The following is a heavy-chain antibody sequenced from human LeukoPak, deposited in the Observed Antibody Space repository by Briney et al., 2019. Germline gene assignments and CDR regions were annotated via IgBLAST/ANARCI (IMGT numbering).Heavy chain of an antibody. J-gene: IGHJ4*02. CDR3: ARGGRCKWASMVTPDFDY. Sequence: SQTLSLTCTVSGGSISSGDHYWSWIRQPPGKGLEWIGYIYYSGSTYYNPSLKSRVTISVNTSKNKFSLKLSSVTAADTAVYYCARGGRCKWASMVTPDFDYWGQGTLVTVSS. CDR1: GGSISSGDHY. V-gene: IGHV4-30-4*01. D-gene: IGHD5-18*01. CDR2: IYYSGST.